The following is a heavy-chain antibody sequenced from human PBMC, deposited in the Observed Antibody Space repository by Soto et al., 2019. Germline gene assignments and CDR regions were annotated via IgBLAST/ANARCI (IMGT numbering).Heavy chain of an antibody. V-gene: IGHV1-8*01. J-gene: IGHJ5*02. D-gene: IGHD5-18*01. Sequence: GASVKVSCKASGYTFTSYDINWVRQATGQGLEWMGWINPNSGNTVYAQSFQGRVTMTRNTSINTAYMELSSLRSDDTAVYYCARGGHSDGSDYVDPWGQGTLVTVSS. CDR1: GYTFTSYD. CDR3: ARGGHSDGSDYVDP. CDR2: INPNSGNT.